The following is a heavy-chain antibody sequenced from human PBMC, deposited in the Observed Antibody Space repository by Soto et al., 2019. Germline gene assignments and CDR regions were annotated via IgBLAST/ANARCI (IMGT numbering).Heavy chain of an antibody. CDR2: INPSGGST. D-gene: IGHD3-22*01. Sequence: QVQLVQSGAEVKKPGASVKVSCKASGYTFTTYYMHWVRQAPGQGLEWMGIINPSGGSTRYAQKLQGRVTMTRATSTSTVYMELSSLKSEDTAVYYCARGLIYDSSGYYFDYWGQGTLVTVSS. V-gene: IGHV1-46*04. CDR1: GYTFTTYY. J-gene: IGHJ4*02. CDR3: ARGLIYDSSGYYFDY.